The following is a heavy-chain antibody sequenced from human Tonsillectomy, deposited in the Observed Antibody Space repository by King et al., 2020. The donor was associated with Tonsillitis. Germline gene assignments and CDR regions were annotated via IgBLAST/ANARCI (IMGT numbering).Heavy chain of an antibody. CDR3: AEDESGSYLFDY. Sequence: QVQLVESGGGVVQPGRSLRPSCAASGFTLSSHGMHWVRQAPVQGLEGGAGISYDGCMQYYADSAKGRFTISNHNSKTTLYMQMNSLGAEDTAVYYCAEDESGSYLFDYWGQGTLVTVSS. CDR1: GFTLSSHG. V-gene: IGHV3-30*18. J-gene: IGHJ4*02. CDR2: ISYDGCMQ. D-gene: IGHD1-26*01.